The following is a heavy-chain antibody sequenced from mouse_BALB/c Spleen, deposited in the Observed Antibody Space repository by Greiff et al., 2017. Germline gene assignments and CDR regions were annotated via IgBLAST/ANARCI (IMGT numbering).Heavy chain of an antibody. CDR3: ATYGYDEDYYAMDY. CDR1: GYAFSSYW. V-gene: IGHV1-80*01. Sequence: SGAELVRPGSSVKISCKASGYAFSSYWMNWVKQRPGQGLEWIGQIYPGDGDTNYNGKFKGKATLTADKSSSTAYMQLSSLTSEDSAVYFCATYGYDEDYYAMDYWGQGTSVTVSS. CDR2: IYPGDGDT. D-gene: IGHD2-2*01. J-gene: IGHJ4*01.